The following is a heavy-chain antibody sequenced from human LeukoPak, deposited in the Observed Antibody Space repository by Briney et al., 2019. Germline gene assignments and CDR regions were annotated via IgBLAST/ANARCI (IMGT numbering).Heavy chain of an antibody. CDR2: ISGGGDST. CDR1: EFTFSSYA. D-gene: IGHD5-18*01. CDR3: AKSGYSYGRFDY. V-gene: IGHV3-23*01. Sequence: GGSLRLSCATSEFTFSSYAMSWVRQAPGKGLEWVSAISGGGDSTYYADSVKGRFTISRDNSKNTLYLQMNSLRADDTAVYYCAKSGYSYGRFDYWGQGTLVTVSS. J-gene: IGHJ4*02.